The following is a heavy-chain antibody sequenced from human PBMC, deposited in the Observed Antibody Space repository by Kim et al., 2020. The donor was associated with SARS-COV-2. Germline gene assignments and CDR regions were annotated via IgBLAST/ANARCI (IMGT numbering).Heavy chain of an antibody. J-gene: IGHJ6*01. D-gene: IGHD3-3*01. CDR2: IYTGDSDT. Sequence: GESLKISCEGSGYSFTTYWIAWVRQIPGKGMGLIGIIYTGDSDTRYSPSFQCQVTISAHKSISPVHLQSSSLKASHRAIYHCARHWSATDGKFNYYGMDV. CDR3: ARHWSATDGKFNYYGMDV. CDR1: GYSFTTYW. V-gene: IGHV5-51*01.